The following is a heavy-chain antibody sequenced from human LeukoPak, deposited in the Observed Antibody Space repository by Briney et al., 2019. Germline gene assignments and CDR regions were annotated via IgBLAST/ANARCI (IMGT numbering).Heavy chain of an antibody. CDR3: ARVVVAAHNWFDP. Sequence: SETLSLTCTVSGGSISSYYWSWIRQPPGKGLEWIGYIYYSGSTNYNPSLKSRVTISVDTSKNQFSLKLSSVTAADTAVYYCARVVVAAHNWFDPWGQGTLVTVSS. J-gene: IGHJ5*02. V-gene: IGHV4-59*01. D-gene: IGHD2-15*01. CDR2: IYYSGST. CDR1: GGSISSYY.